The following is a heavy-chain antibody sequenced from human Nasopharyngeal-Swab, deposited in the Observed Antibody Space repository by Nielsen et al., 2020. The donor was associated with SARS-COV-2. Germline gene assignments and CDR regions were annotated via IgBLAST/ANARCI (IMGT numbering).Heavy chain of an antibody. CDR3: ARVRVGDTGDRAPYYYYGMDV. CDR1: GYTFTSYG. D-gene: IGHD1-26*01. J-gene: IGHJ6*02. Sequence: ASVKVSCKASGYTFTSYGISWVRQAPGQGLEWTGWISAYTGYTNYAQKLQGRVTMTTDTSTTTAYLELRSLRSDDTAVYYCARVRVGDTGDRAPYYYYGMDVWGQGTTVTVSS. V-gene: IGHV1-18*01. CDR2: ISAYTGYT.